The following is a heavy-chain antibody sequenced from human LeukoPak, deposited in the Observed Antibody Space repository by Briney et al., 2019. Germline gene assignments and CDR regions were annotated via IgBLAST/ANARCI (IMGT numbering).Heavy chain of an antibody. D-gene: IGHD5-18*01. Sequence: PGGSMRLSCAPSGFTVSSNYMSWVRQAPGKGLEWVSVIYSGGSTYYADSVKGRFTISRDNSKNTLYLQMNSLRAEDTAVYYCAREKGGYSYGYYYYYGMDVWGQGTTVTVSS. CDR1: GFTVSSNY. V-gene: IGHV3-53*01. CDR2: IYSGGST. J-gene: IGHJ6*02. CDR3: AREKGGYSYGYYYYYGMDV.